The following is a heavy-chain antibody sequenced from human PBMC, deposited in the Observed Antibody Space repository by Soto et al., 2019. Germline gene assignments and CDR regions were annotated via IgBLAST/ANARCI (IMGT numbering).Heavy chain of an antibody. CDR3: AKEYGSGSPQWSYGMDV. J-gene: IGHJ6*02. V-gene: IGHV3-23*01. CDR2: ISGSGGST. Sequence: QPGGSLRLSCAASGFTFSSYAMSWVRQAPGKGLEWVSAISGSGGSTYYADSVKGRFTISRDNSKNTLYLQMNSLRAEDTAVYYCAKEYGSGSPQWSYGMDVWGQGTTVTVSS. CDR1: GFTFSSYA. D-gene: IGHD3-10*01.